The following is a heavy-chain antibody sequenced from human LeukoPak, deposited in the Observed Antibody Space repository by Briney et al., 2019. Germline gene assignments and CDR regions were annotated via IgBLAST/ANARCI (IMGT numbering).Heavy chain of an antibody. V-gene: IGHV4-59*01. CDR3: ARGRDILTGYSHFDY. Sequence: PSETLSLTCTVSGGSISSYYWSWIRQPPGKGLEWIGYIYYSGSTNYNPSLKSRVTISVDTSKNQFSLKLGSVTAADTAVYYCARGRDILTGYSHFDYWGQGTLVTVSS. CDR2: IYYSGST. CDR1: GGSISSYY. J-gene: IGHJ4*02. D-gene: IGHD3-9*01.